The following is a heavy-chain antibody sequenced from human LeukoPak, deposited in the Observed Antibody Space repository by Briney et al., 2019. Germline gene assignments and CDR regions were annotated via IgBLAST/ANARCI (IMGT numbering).Heavy chain of an antibody. CDR3: AKDLRRRYYFGSGSRGGTFDI. J-gene: IGHJ3*02. CDR2: ISYDGSNK. V-gene: IGHV3-30*18. D-gene: IGHD3-10*01. Sequence: GGSLRLSCAASGFMFSNYGMQWVRQAPGKGLEWVAVISYDGSNKYYADSVKGRFTISRDNSKNTLYLQMNSLRAEDTAVYYCAKDLRRRYYFGSGSRGGTFDIWGQGTTVTVSS. CDR1: GFMFSNYG.